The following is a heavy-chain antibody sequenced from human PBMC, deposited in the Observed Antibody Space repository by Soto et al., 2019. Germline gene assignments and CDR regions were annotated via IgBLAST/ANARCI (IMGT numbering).Heavy chain of an antibody. V-gene: IGHV1-69*01. J-gene: IGHJ6*02. CDR2: IIPIFGTA. Sequence: QVQLVQSGAEVKKPGSSVKVSCKASGGTFSSYAISWVRQAPGQGLEWMGGIIPIFGTANYAQKFQGRVTITADESTSTAYMELSSMRSEDTAVYYCARDGILTGYYLRYGMDVWGQGTTVTVSS. CDR3: ARDGILTGYYLRYGMDV. D-gene: IGHD3-9*01. CDR1: GGTFSSYA.